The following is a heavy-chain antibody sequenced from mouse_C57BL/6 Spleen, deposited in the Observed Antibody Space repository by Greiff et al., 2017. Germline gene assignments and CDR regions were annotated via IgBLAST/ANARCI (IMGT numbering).Heavy chain of an antibody. V-gene: IGHV1-64*01. D-gene: IGHD3-2*02. J-gene: IGHJ2*01. CDR3: ARESSSYYFDY. Sequence: QVQLQQPGAELVKPGASVKLSCKASGYTFTSYWMHWVKQRPGQGLEWIGMIHPNSGSTNYNEKFKSKATLTVDKSSSTAYMQLCSLTSEDSAVYYCARESSSYYFDYWGQGTTLTVSS. CDR1: GYTFTSYW. CDR2: IHPNSGST.